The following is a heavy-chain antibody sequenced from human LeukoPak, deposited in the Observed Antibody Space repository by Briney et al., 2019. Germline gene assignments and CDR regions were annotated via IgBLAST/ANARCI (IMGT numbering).Heavy chain of an antibody. D-gene: IGHD1-26*01. J-gene: IGHJ4*02. V-gene: IGHV3-11*04. Sequence: GGSLRLSCAASGFTFSDYYMNWIRQAPGKGLEWVSYISSSGATIYYADSVKGRFTISRDNSKNTLYLQMNSLRAEDTAVYYCAKAWELPSDYWGQGTLVTVSS. CDR2: ISSSGATI. CDR3: AKAWELPSDY. CDR1: GFTFSDYY.